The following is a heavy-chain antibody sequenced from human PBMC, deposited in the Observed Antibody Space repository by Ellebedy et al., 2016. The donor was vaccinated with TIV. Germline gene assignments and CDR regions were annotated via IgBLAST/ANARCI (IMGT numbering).Heavy chain of an antibody. CDR2: IKQDGGEK. D-gene: IGHD3-3*01. Sequence: GGSLRLXXAASGFTFSSYWMSWVRQAPGKGLEWVANIKQDGGEKYYVDSVKGRFTISRDNSKNSLYLQMNSLRAEDTAVYYCARGHYDFWYYYYYMDVWGKGTTVTVSS. J-gene: IGHJ6*03. V-gene: IGHV3-7*04. CDR1: GFTFSSYW. CDR3: ARGHYDFWYYYYYMDV.